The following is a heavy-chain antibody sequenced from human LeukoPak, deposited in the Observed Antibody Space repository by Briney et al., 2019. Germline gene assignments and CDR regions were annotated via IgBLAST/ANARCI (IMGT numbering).Heavy chain of an antibody. J-gene: IGHJ4*02. Sequence: SETLSLTCTVSGGSISSGSYYWGWIRQPPGKGLEWIGEINHSGSTNYNPSLKSRVTISVDTSKNQFSLKLSSVTAADTAVYYCARGGLRWQHHKYFDYWGQGTLVTVSS. CDR3: ARGGLRWQHHKYFDY. CDR2: INHSGST. D-gene: IGHD4-23*01. CDR1: GGSISSGSYY. V-gene: IGHV4-39*07.